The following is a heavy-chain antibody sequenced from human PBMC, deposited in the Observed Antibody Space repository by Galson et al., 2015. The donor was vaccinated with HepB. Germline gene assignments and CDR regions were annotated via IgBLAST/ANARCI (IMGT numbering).Heavy chain of an antibody. J-gene: IGHJ6*02. Sequence: SVKVSCKASGGTFNSFAVSWVRQAPGQGLEWMGGIIPMFGAPHYAQKFKGRATINADKSTTTAHLELNSLTSEDTAIYYCALIPGMVLSGGLSYYYYAMDVWGQGTQVTVSS. CDR1: GGTFNSFA. D-gene: IGHD3-10*01. CDR2: IIPMFGAP. CDR3: ALIPGMVLSGGLSYYYYAMDV. V-gene: IGHV1-69*06.